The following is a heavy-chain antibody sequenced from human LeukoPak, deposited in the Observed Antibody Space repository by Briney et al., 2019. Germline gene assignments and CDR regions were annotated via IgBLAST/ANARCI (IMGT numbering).Heavy chain of an antibody. CDR3: ARAGVDTSGYYYQGFDY. D-gene: IGHD3-3*01. CDR1: GFTFSDYY. V-gene: IGHV3-11*04. J-gene: IGHJ4*02. Sequence: GGSLRLSCAASGFTFSDYYMGWIRQAPGKGLEWVSYITSNGKSVYYAASVKGRFTISRDNAKNSLYLQVNSLTAEDTAVYYCARAGVDTSGYYYQGFDYWGQGTLVTVSS. CDR2: ITSNGKSV.